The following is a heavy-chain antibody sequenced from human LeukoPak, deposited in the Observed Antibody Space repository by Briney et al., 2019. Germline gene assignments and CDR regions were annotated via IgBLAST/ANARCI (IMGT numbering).Heavy chain of an antibody. Sequence: GGSLRLSCAASRFTFSSYWMTWVRQAPGKGLEWVANIKQDGSEKYYVDSVKGRFTISRDNAKNSLYLQMNSLRAEDTAVYYCAKDLTTAAATYFGMDVWGQGTTVTVSS. J-gene: IGHJ6*02. V-gene: IGHV3-7*01. D-gene: IGHD6-25*01. CDR2: IKQDGSEK. CDR1: RFTFSSYW. CDR3: AKDLTTAAATYFGMDV.